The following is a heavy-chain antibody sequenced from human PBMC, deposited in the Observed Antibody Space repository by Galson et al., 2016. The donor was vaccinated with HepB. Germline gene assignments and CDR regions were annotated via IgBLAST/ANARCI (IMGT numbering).Heavy chain of an antibody. J-gene: IGHJ4*02. CDR2: IYYDGGNT. CDR1: GGSISSDY. D-gene: IGHD2/OR15-2a*01. CDR3: ATGYYLPHY. Sequence: TLSLTCTVSGGSISSDYWGWIRQPPGKGLEWIGYIYYDGGNTYYNPSLKSRITVSVDTSKNQFSLNLRSVTAADTAMYFCATGYYLPHYWGPGTLVTVSS. V-gene: IGHV4-59*08.